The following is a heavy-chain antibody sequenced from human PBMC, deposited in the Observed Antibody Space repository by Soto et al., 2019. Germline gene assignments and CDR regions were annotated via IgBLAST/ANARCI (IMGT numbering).Heavy chain of an antibody. D-gene: IGHD3-10*01. J-gene: IGHJ4*02. V-gene: IGHV3-23*01. CDR3: AKVPYGSGSAYLDY. Sequence: EVQLLESGGGLVQPGGSLRLSCAASGFTFSSYAMSWVRQAPGKGLVWVSAISGSGGSTYYADSVKGRFTISRDNSKNTLYLQMNSLRAEDTAVYYCAKVPYGSGSAYLDYWGQGTLVTVSS. CDR1: GFTFSSYA. CDR2: ISGSGGST.